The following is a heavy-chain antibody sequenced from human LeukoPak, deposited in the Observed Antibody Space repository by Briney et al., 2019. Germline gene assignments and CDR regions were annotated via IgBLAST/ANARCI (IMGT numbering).Heavy chain of an antibody. Sequence: ASVKVSCKASGYTFTSYYMHWVRQAPGQGLEWMGIINPSGGSTSYAQKFQGRVTMTRDTSTSTAYMELSSLRSEDTAVYYCASRRTGKTRRYYFDYWGQGTLVTVSS. CDR3: ASRRTGKTRRYYFDY. CDR2: INPSGGST. CDR1: GYTFTSYY. D-gene: IGHD1-14*01. V-gene: IGHV1-46*01. J-gene: IGHJ4*02.